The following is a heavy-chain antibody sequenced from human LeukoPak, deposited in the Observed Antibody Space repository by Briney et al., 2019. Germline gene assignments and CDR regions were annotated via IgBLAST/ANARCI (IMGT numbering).Heavy chain of an antibody. D-gene: IGHD1-14*01. CDR2: IGSSGSIT. Sequence: GGSLRLSCAASGFTFSSYEMNWVRQAPGKGLEWVSYIGSSGSITHYADSVKGRFTISRDNAKNSLYLQMSSLRAEDTAVYYCARPAGYKGPFDYWGQGTLVTVSS. V-gene: IGHV3-48*03. CDR3: ARPAGYKGPFDY. J-gene: IGHJ4*02. CDR1: GFTFSSYE.